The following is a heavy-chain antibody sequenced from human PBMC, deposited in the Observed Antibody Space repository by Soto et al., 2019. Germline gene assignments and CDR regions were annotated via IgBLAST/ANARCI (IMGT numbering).Heavy chain of an antibody. J-gene: IGHJ3*01. Sequence: QVQLQESGPGLVEPSETLSLTCTVSGGSLTNYFWTWIRQSPGKGLEWIAYIRYSGQTDYNPSLKTRVTISLATPKNQFALKLTSVTAADTAMYYCARFQFAVCTHFDLWDQGTMVMVSS. D-gene: IGHD2-8*01. CDR1: GGSLTNYF. CDR2: IRYSGQT. CDR3: ARFQFAVCTHFDL. V-gene: IGHV4-59*01.